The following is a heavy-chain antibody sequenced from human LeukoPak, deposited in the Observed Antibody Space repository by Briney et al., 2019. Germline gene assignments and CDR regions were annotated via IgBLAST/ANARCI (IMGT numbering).Heavy chain of an antibody. J-gene: IGHJ4*02. V-gene: IGHV4-59*01. D-gene: IGHD3-22*01. CDR2: IYYSGSI. CDR1: GASISSYY. CDR3: ARVHYYDSSGYYSLAYYFDY. Sequence: PSETLSLTCTVSGASISSYYWSWIRQPPGKGLEWIGDIYYSGSIKYNPSLKSRVTMSVDTSKNQFSLKLSSVTAADTAIYYCARVHYYDSSGYYSLAYYFDYWGQGTLVTVSS.